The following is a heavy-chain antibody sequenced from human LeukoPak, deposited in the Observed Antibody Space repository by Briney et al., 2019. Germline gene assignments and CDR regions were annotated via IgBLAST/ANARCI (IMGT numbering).Heavy chain of an antibody. CDR3: ARAGIAAAGTNWFDP. D-gene: IGHD6-13*01. CDR1: GFTFSSYS. Sequence: GGSLRLSCAASGFTFSSYSMNWVRQAPGKGLEWVSSISSSSSYIYYADSVKGRFTISRDSAKNSLYLQMNSLRAEDTAVYYCARAGIAAAGTNWFDPWGQGTLVTVSS. J-gene: IGHJ5*02. CDR2: ISSSSSYI. V-gene: IGHV3-21*01.